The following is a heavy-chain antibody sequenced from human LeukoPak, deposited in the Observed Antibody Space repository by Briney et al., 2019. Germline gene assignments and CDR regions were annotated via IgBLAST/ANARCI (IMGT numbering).Heavy chain of an antibody. V-gene: IGHV3-7*01. D-gene: IGHD1-1*01. CDR3: ARDRYSY. CDR1: GFSLSSYW. J-gene: IGHJ4*02. CDR2: IKPDGSEK. Sequence: GGSLRLSCAASGFSLSSYWMSWVRQAPGKGLEWVANIKPDGSEKYYVDSVKGRFTISRDNAKNSLYLQMNSLRAEDTAMYYCARDRYSYWGQGTLVTVSS.